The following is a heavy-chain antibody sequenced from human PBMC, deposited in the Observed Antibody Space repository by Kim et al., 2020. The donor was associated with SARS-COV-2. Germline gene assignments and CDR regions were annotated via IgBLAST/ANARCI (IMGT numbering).Heavy chain of an antibody. D-gene: IGHD5-18*01. J-gene: IGHJ4*01. CDR3: ARVGYRNGYSTYVDY. Sequence: SETLSLTCTVSGGSISSTSYYWGWIRQPPGKGLEWFATIYFSGRTFYNPSLKSRVTISVDTSKDQFSLNLRSVTTADTAVYYCARVGYRNGYSTYVDYWG. V-gene: IGHV4-39*01. CDR2: IYFSGRT. CDR1: GGSISSTSYY.